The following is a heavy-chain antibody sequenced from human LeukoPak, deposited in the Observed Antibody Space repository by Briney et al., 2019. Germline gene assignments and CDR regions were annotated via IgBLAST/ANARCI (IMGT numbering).Heavy chain of an antibody. CDR2: INPNSGGT. Sequence: ASVKVSCKASGYTFTGYYMHWVRQAPGQGLEWMGWINPNSGGTNYAQKFQGRVTMTRDTSISTAYMELSRLRSDDTAVYYCARVELRYFDSFDYWGQGTLVTVSS. CDR1: GYTFTGYY. V-gene: IGHV1-2*02. J-gene: IGHJ4*02. CDR3: ARVELRYFDSFDY. D-gene: IGHD3-9*01.